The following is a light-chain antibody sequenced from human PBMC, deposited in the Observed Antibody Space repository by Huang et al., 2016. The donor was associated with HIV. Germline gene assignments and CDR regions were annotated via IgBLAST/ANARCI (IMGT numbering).Light chain of an antibody. CDR2: AAS. CDR3: QQYDSTPPIT. J-gene: IGKJ5*01. CDR1: QGISNA. Sequence: DIQMTQSPSSLSASVGDRVTITCRASQGISNALAWYHQKPGKAPKLLLYAASRLKSGVASRFSGSGSGTDYTLTISSRQPEDFATYYCQQYDSTPPITVGQGTRLEIK. V-gene: IGKV1-NL1*01.